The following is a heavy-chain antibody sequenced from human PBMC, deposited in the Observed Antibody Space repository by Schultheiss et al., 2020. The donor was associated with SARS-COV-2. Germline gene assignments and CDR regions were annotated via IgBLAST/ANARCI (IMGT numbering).Heavy chain of an antibody. D-gene: IGHD3-22*01. CDR2: ISYDGSNK. CDR1: GFTFSSYG. CDR3: AKTRLPRSGYGNYFDQ. Sequence: GGSLRLSCAASGFTFSSYGMHWVRQAPGKGLEWVAVISYDGSNKYYADSVKGRFTTSTDNAKNSLCLQMNSLRVEDTAVYYCAKTRLPRSGYGNYFDQWGQGTLVTVSS. V-gene: IGHV3-30*18. J-gene: IGHJ4*02.